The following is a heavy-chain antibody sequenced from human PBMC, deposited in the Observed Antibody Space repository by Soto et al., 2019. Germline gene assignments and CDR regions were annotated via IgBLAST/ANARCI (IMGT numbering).Heavy chain of an antibody. Sequence: GGSLRLSCAASGFTFSSYAMSWVRQAPGKGLEWVSAISGSGGSTYYADSVKGRFTISGDNSKNTLYLQMNSLRAEDTAVYYCAIPNAGSGSYYAALPFDYWGQGTLVTVSS. D-gene: IGHD3-10*01. CDR2: ISGSGGST. J-gene: IGHJ4*02. CDR1: GFTFSSYA. V-gene: IGHV3-23*01. CDR3: AIPNAGSGSYYAALPFDY.